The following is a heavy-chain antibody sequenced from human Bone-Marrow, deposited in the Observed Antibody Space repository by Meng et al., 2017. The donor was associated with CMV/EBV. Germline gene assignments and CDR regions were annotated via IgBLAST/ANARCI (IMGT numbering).Heavy chain of an antibody. V-gene: IGHV3-11*04. D-gene: IGHD3-10*01. J-gene: IGHJ4*02. CDR2: ISSSGSTI. CDR1: FTFSDYD. Sequence: FTFSDYDMSWIRQAQGKGLEWVSYISSSGSTIYYADSVKGRFTISRDNAKNSLYLQMNSLRAEDTAVYYCARGLYYYGSGSWGRFDYWGQGTLVTVSS. CDR3: ARGLYYYGSGSWGRFDY.